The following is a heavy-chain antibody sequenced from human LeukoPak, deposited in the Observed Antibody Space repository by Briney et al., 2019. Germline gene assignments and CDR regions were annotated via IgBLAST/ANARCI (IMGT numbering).Heavy chain of an antibody. CDR2: IYYSGSI. J-gene: IGHJ3*02. D-gene: IGHD3-10*01. Sequence: SETLSLTCTVSGGSISSYYWSWIRQPPGKGLEWIGYIYYSGSINYNPSLKSRVTTSVDTSKNQFSLSLSSVTAADTAVYYCARWEVRLNAFEMWGQGTMVTVSS. V-gene: IGHV4-59*08. CDR1: GGSISSYY. CDR3: ARWEVRLNAFEM.